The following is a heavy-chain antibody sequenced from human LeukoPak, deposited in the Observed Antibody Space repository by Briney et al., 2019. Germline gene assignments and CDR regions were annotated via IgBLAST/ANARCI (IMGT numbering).Heavy chain of an antibody. CDR1: GYTLTELS. J-gene: IGHJ1*01. Sequence: ASVKVSCKVSGYTLTELSMHWVRQAPGKGLEWMGGFDPEDGETIYAQKFQGRVTMTEDTSTDTAYMELSSLRSEDTAVYYCATGEGSGSYYLEYFQHWGQGTLVTASS. CDR3: ATGEGSGSYYLEYFQH. V-gene: IGHV1-24*01. D-gene: IGHD3-10*01. CDR2: FDPEDGET.